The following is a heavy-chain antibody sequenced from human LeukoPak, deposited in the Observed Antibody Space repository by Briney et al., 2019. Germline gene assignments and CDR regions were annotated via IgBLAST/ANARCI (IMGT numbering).Heavy chain of an antibody. J-gene: IGHJ3*02. V-gene: IGHV3-30-3*01. CDR2: ISYDGSNK. CDR3: ARDKDPAYCSGGSCYSPDAFDI. Sequence: GGSLRLSCAASGFTFSSYAMHWVRQAPGKGLEWVAVISYDGSNKYYADSVKGRFTISRDNSKNTLYLQMNSLRAEDTAVYYCARDKDPAYCSGGSCYSPDAFDIWGQGTMVTVSS. D-gene: IGHD2-15*01. CDR1: GFTFSSYA.